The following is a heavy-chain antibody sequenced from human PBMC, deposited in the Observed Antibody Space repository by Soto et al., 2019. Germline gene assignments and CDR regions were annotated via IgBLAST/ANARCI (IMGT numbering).Heavy chain of an antibody. V-gene: IGHV4-30-4*08. CDR2: IYYSGST. CDR1: GGSLSSSSYY. Sequence: PSETPSPTCTVSGGSLSSSSYYWGWVPQHPGKGLEWIGYIYYSGSTYYKPSLKSRLTISVDTSKNQISLKLSSVTAADTAVYYCARGTGTTPPYFEYWGQGALVTVSS. J-gene: IGHJ4*02. D-gene: IGHD1-1*01. CDR3: ARGTGTTPPYFEY.